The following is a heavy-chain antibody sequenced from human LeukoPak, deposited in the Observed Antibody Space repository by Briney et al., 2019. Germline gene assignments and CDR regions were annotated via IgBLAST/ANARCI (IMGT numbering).Heavy chain of an antibody. CDR3: ARVGIANNYFDY. D-gene: IGHD1/OR15-1a*01. V-gene: IGHV4-38-2*02. J-gene: IGHJ4*02. CDR2: ISHSGNT. Sequence: SETLSLTCTVSDYSLISPYYWGWIRQPPGKGLEWIGSISHSGNTYYNPSLKSRVTISVDTSKNQFSLKLSSVTAADTAVYYCARVGIANNYFDYWGQGTLVTVSS. CDR1: DYSLISPYY.